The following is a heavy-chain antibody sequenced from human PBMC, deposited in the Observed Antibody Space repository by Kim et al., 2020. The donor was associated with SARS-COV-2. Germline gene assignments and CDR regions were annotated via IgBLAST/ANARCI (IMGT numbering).Heavy chain of an antibody. V-gene: IGHV4-39*01. CDR3: ARHQRITMVRGPVGMDV. Sequence: KSRVTISVDTSKNQFSLKLSSVTAAGTAVYYCARHQRITMVRGPVGMDVWGQGTTVTVSS. D-gene: IGHD3-10*01. J-gene: IGHJ6*02.